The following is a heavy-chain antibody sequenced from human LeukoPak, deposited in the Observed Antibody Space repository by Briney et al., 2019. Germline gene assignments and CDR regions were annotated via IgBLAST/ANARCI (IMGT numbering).Heavy chain of an antibody. CDR1: DGSISTYY. Sequence: SETLSLTCTVSDGSISTYYWSWIRQPAGKGLEWIGRIYTTGSTNYNPSLKSRVTMSVDTSKNQFSLKLSSVTAADTAVYFCARQSPYGMDVWGQGTTVTVSS. V-gene: IGHV4-4*07. CDR2: IYTTGST. J-gene: IGHJ6*02. CDR3: ARQSPYGMDV.